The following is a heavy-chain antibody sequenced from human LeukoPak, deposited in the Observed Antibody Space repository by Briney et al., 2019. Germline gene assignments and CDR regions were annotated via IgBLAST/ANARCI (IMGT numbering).Heavy chain of an antibody. V-gene: IGHV4-4*02. CDR2: IYHSGST. J-gene: IGHJ4*02. CDR3: ARLGYCSAGSCYSGFDY. D-gene: IGHD2-15*01. Sequence: PSETLSLTCAVSGGSISSSNWWSWVRQPPGKGLEWIGEIYHSGSTNYNPSLKSRVTMSVDKSKNQFSLTLSSVTAADTAVYYCARLGYCSAGSCYSGFDYWGQGTLVTVSS. CDR1: GGSISSSNW.